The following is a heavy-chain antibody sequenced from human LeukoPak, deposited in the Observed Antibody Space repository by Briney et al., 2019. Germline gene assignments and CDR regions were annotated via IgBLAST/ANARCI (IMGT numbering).Heavy chain of an antibody. CDR2: IFYSGST. CDR1: GGSISTYY. Sequence: PSETLSLTCTVSGGSISTYYWSWIRQPPGKGLEWIGYIFYSGSTNYNPSLKSRVTISVDTSKNQFSLKLSSVTAADTAMYYCATVPRGSDQLYFDYWGQGTLVTVSS. CDR3: ATVPRGSDQLYFDY. D-gene: IGHD3-10*01. J-gene: IGHJ4*02. V-gene: IGHV4-59*01.